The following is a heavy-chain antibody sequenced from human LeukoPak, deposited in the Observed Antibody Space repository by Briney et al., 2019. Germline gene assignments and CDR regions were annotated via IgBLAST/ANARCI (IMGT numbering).Heavy chain of an antibody. CDR2: IYYSGST. Sequence: SETLSLTCTVSGGSISSYYWSWIRQPPGKGLEWIGYIYYSGSTNYNPSLKSRVTISVDTSKNQFSLKLTSVTAADTAVYYCARGLGRLFYWGQGTLVTVSS. CDR1: GGSISSYY. V-gene: IGHV4-59*12. CDR3: ARGLGRLFY. J-gene: IGHJ4*02. D-gene: IGHD7-27*01.